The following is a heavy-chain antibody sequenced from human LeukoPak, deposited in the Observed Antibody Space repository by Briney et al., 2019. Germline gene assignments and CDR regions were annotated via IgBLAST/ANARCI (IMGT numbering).Heavy chain of an antibody. J-gene: IGHJ5*02. Sequence: GGSLRLSCAASGFTFSSNWMSWVRQAPGKGLEWVANIKQDGSEKYYVDSVKGRFTISRDNAKNSLYLQMNSLRAEDTAVYYCARDPKTDDYGDYVPWFDPWGQGTLVTVSS. D-gene: IGHD4-17*01. CDR1: GFTFSSNW. CDR3: ARDPKTDDYGDYVPWFDP. V-gene: IGHV3-7*01. CDR2: IKQDGSEK.